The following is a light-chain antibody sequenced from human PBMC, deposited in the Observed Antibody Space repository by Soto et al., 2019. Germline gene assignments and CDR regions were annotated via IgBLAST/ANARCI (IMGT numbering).Light chain of an antibody. CDR3: HQYENWPQP. CDR2: RAS. CDR1: QSISSN. V-gene: IGKV3-15*01. Sequence: EIVMTQSPATLSVSPGERATLSCRASQSISSNLAWYQQKLGQAPRLLIYRASTRATGIPARFSGSGSGTEFTLTISSVQSEDFALYYCHQYENWPQPFGQGTKVEI. J-gene: IGKJ1*01.